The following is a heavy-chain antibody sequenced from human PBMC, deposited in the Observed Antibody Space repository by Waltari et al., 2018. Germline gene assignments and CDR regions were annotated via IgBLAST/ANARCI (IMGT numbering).Heavy chain of an antibody. J-gene: IGHJ6*03. CDR2: IIPIFGTT. V-gene: IGHV1-69*01. D-gene: IGHD3-3*01. Sequence: QVQLVQSGAEVKKPGSSVKVSCKASGGTLSSYPFTWVRQAPGQRLEWMGGIIPIFGTTNYAQKFQGRVTISADESTSTVFLELSSLRAEDTAVYYCARDFWSGTDYYYYMDVWGKGTTVTVSS. CDR1: GGTLSSYP. CDR3: ARDFWSGTDYYYYMDV.